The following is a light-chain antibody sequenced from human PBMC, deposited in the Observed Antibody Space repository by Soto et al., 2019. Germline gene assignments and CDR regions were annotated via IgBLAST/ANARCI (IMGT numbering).Light chain of an antibody. J-gene: IGKJ1*01. V-gene: IGKV3-20*01. CDR3: QQYGSSPRT. CDR2: GAS. CDR1: QSVNSSY. Sequence: EIVLTQSPGTLSLSPGEKANLSRRARQSVNSSYLAWYQQKPGQGPRLLIYGASSRATGIPDRFSGSGSGTDFTLTISRLEPEDFAVYYCQQYGSSPRTFGQGTKVDIK.